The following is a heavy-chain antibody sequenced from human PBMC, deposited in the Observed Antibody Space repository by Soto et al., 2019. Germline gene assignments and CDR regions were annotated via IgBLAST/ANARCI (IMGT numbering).Heavy chain of an antibody. CDR2: IIPMFGTA. D-gene: IGHD5-12*01. J-gene: IGHJ4*02. CDR3: ASGIKLWLRRINNGYSG. Sequence: QVQLVQSGAEVKKPESSVKVSCKAPGGTFSTYAISWVRQAPGQGLEWMGGIIPMFGTANYAQRFQDRVTITADESTNTVYMGLRSLGSEDTAVYFCASGIKLWLRRINNGYSGWGQGTLVTVSS. CDR1: GGTFSTYA. V-gene: IGHV1-69*12.